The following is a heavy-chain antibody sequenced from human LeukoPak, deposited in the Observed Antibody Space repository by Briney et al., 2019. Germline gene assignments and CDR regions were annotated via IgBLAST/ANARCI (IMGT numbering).Heavy chain of an antibody. CDR3: ARLKGYCSGGSCYSGTYYYYMDV. CDR1: GGSISSHY. V-gene: IGHV4-59*11. Sequence: PSETLSLTCTVSGGSISSHYWSWLRQPPGKGLEWIGYIYYSGSTNYNPSLKSRVTISVDTSKNQFSLKLSSVTAADTAVYYCARLKGYCSGGSCYSGTYYYYMDVWGKGTTVTVSS. J-gene: IGHJ6*03. CDR2: IYYSGST. D-gene: IGHD2-15*01.